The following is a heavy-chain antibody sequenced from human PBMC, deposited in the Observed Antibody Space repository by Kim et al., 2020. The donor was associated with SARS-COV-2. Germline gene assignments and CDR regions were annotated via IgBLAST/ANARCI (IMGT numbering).Heavy chain of an antibody. CDR3: ASGGLRFLEWFPKY. D-gene: IGHD3-3*01. J-gene: IGHJ4*02. V-gene: IGHV4-4*07. Sequence: NPSLKSRVTMSVDTSKNQFSLKLSSVTAADTAVYYCASGGLRFLEWFPKYWGQGTLVTVSS.